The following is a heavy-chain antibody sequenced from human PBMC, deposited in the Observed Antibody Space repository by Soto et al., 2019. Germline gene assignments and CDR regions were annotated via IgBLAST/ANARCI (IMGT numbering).Heavy chain of an antibody. CDR1: GFTFRDYA. D-gene: IGHD3-3*01. CDR2: ISGSLGSA. CDR3: VKDSWLPDFGVVIHAFDI. J-gene: IGHJ3*02. V-gene: IGHV3-23*01. Sequence: GRALRLPGAASGFTFRDYAMSWARQAPGKGLEWVSTISGSLGSAYYAASVKGRFTISRDNSNNTLCLKMNRLRAEATAVYYCVKDSWLPDFGVVIHAFDISGPGTLVTVSS.